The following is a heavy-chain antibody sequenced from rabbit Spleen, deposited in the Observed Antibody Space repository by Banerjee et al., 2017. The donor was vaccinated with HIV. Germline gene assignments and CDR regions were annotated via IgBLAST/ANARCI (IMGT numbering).Heavy chain of an antibody. Sequence: QSLEESGGDLVKPGASLTLTCTASGVSFSFNSYMCWVRQAPGKGLGWIACIDTGSSGFTYFASWAKGRFTISSHSAQNTLYLQLHSLTAADTATYFCVRGASGSGYYSLWGPGTLVTVS. CDR1: GVSFSFNSY. D-gene: IGHD1-1*01. V-gene: IGHV1S40*01. CDR2: IDTGSSGFT. CDR3: VRGASGSGYYSL. J-gene: IGHJ4*01.